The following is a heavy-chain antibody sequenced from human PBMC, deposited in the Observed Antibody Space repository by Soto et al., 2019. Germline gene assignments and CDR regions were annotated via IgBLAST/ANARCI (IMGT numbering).Heavy chain of an antibody. Sequence: GSLRLSCAASGFTFSSYGMHWVRQAPGKGLEWVAVISYDGSNKYYADSVKGRFTISRDNSKNTLYLQMNSLRAEDTAVYYCAKGGRYSSRWYADYWGQGTLVTVSS. CDR2: ISYDGSNK. CDR1: GFTFSSYG. V-gene: IGHV3-30*18. J-gene: IGHJ4*02. CDR3: AKGGRYSSRWYADY. D-gene: IGHD6-19*01.